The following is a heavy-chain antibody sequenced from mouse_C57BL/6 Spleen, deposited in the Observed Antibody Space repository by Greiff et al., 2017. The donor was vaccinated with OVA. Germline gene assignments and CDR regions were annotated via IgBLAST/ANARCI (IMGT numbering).Heavy chain of an antibody. CDR1: GYAFSSSW. V-gene: IGHV1-82*01. D-gene: IGHD2-1*01. CDR3: ARESYGNYVVDY. Sequence: VQGVESGPELVKPGASVKISCKASGYAFSSSWMNWVKQRPGKGLEWIGRIYPGDGDTNYNGKFKGKATLTADKSSSTAYMQLRSLTSEDSAVYFCARESYGNYVVDYWGQGTTLTVSS. CDR2: IYPGDGDT. J-gene: IGHJ2*01.